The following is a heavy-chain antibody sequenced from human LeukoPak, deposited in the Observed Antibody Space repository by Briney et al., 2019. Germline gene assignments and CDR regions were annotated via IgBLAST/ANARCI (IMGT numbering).Heavy chain of an antibody. Sequence: PGGSLRLSCAASEFTFSSYAMQWVRQAPGKGLEWVSGISASGGSTLYADSVKGRFTISRDNSENTLYLQMNSLRAEDTAVYYCAKYVSAKGPPYALDVWGQGTTVTVSS. CDR2: ISASGGST. V-gene: IGHV3-23*01. CDR1: EFTFSSYA. D-gene: IGHD2/OR15-2a*01. CDR3: AKYVSAKGPPYALDV. J-gene: IGHJ6*02.